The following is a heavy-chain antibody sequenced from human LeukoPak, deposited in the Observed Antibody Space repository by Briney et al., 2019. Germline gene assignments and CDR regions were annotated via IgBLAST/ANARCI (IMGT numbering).Heavy chain of an antibody. CDR3: ARDERRYYGSGGDV. Sequence: GGSLRLSCAVSGFTVSSNYMSWVRQAPGKGLEWVSVIYSGGGTYYADSVKGRFTISRDNSKNTLYLQMNSLRAEDTAVYYCARDERRYYGSGGDVWGQGTTVTVSS. D-gene: IGHD3-10*01. J-gene: IGHJ6*02. CDR1: GFTVSSNY. CDR2: IYSGGGT. V-gene: IGHV3-66*01.